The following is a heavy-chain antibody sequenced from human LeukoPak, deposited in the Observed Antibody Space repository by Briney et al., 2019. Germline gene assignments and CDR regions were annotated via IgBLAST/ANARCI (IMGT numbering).Heavy chain of an antibody. V-gene: IGHV1-24*01. CDR1: GYTLTELS. CDR3: ATGIREVAAVGPEYFQH. J-gene: IGHJ1*01. Sequence: ASVKVSCKVSGYTLTELSMHWVRQAPGKGLEWMGGFDPEDGETIYAQKFQGRVTMTEDTSTDTAYMELSSLRSEDTAVYYCATGIREVAAVGPEYFQHWGQGTLVTVSS. CDR2: FDPEDGET. D-gene: IGHD2-15*01.